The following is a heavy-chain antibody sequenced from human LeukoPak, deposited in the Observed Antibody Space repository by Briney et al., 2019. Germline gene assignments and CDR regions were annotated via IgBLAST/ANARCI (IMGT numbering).Heavy chain of an antibody. D-gene: IGHD3-3*01. CDR3: ARFGSGLYYYYYGMDV. Sequence: SETLPLTCAVYGGFFRGYYWSWIRQPPAKGLEWIGEINHSGSTNYNPSLNSRVTIYVVPSQNQFPLELATVTAAYTAVYYCARFGSGLYYYYYGMDVWGQRTTVTVSS. CDR1: GGFFRGYY. CDR2: INHSGST. J-gene: IGHJ6*02. V-gene: IGHV4-34*01.